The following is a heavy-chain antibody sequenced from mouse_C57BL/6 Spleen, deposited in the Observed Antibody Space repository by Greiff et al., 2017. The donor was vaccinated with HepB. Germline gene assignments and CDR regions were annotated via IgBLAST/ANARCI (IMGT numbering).Heavy chain of an antibody. CDR3: ARYWDYGSSYFDY. J-gene: IGHJ2*01. CDR1: GYTFTDYY. CDR2: INPYNGGT. D-gene: IGHD1-1*01. Sequence: EVQLQQSGPVLVKPGASVKMSCKASGYTFTDYYMNWVKQSHGKSLEWIGVINPYNGGTSYNQKFKGKATLTVDKSSSTAYMELNSLTSEDSAVYYCARYWDYGSSYFDYWGQGTTLTVSS. V-gene: IGHV1-19*01.